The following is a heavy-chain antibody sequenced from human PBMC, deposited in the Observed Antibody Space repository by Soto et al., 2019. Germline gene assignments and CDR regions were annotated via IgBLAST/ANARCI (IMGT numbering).Heavy chain of an antibody. CDR2: IYYSGST. CDR3: ARKDKSGYFNWFDP. D-gene: IGHD3-22*01. V-gene: IGHV4-59*12. Sequence: SETLSLTCTVSGGSISSYYWSWIRQPPGKGLEWIGYIYYSGSTNYNPSLKSRVTISADRSTSTVFLQWASLKASDTAVYFCARKDKSGYFNWFDPWGQGTLVTVSS. CDR1: GGSISSYY. J-gene: IGHJ5*02.